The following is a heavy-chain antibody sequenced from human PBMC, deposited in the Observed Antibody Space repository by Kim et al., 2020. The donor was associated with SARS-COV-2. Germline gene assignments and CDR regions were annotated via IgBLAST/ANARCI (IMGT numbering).Heavy chain of an antibody. CDR2: ISGSGGST. V-gene: IGHV3-23*01. D-gene: IGHD6-13*01. CDR3: AKSDSSSWYTFGGYFDY. J-gene: IGHJ4*02. CDR1: GFTFSSYA. Sequence: GGSLRLSCAASGFTFSSYAMSWVRQAPGKGLEWVSAISGSGGSTYYADSVKGRFTISRDNSKNTLYLQMNSLRAEDTAVYYCAKSDSSSWYTFGGYFDYWGQGTLVTVSS.